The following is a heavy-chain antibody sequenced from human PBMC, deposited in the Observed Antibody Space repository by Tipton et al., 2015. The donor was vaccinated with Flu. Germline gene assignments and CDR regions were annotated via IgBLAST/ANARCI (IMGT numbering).Heavy chain of an antibody. Sequence: SLRLSCVASGFTFSSYEMNWVRQAPGKGLEWVAYISGSGGTKSSADSVMGRFTISRDNAKKSLYLQMNSLRGEDTAVYYCARDLRGPGQYWGQGTLVTVSS. CDR1: GFTFSSYE. J-gene: IGHJ4*02. D-gene: IGHD3-10*01. V-gene: IGHV3-48*03. CDR2: ISGSGGTK. CDR3: ARDLRGPGQY.